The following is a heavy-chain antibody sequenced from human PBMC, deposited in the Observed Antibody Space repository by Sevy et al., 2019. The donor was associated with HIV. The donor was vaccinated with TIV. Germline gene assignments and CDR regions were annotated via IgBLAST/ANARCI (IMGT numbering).Heavy chain of an antibody. CDR2: LSAYNGNT. CDR3: ARADTSGLDAFDI. J-gene: IGHJ3*02. CDR1: GYTFTSYG. Sequence: ASVKVSCKASGYTFTSYGISWVRQAPGQGLEWMGWLSAYNGNTNYAQKLQGRVTMTTDISTSTAYMELRSLRSDDTAVYYCARADTSGLDAFDIWGQGTMVTVSS. V-gene: IGHV1-18*01.